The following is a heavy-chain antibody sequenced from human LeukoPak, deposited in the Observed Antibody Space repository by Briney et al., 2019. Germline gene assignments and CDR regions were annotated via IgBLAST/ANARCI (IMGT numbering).Heavy chain of an antibody. V-gene: IGHV1-46*01. CDR3: ARDLHGSGSPEYRGY. D-gene: IGHD3-10*01. Sequence: ASVKVSCKASGYTFTSYYMHWVRQAPGQGLEWMGIINPSGGSTSYAQKFQGRVTMTRDTSTSTVYMELCSLRSEDTAVYYCARDLHGSGSPEYRGYWGQGTLVTVSS. CDR1: GYTFTSYY. J-gene: IGHJ4*02. CDR2: INPSGGST.